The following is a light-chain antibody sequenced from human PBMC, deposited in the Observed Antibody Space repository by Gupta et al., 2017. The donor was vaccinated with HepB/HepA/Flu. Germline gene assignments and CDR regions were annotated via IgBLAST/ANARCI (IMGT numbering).Light chain of an antibody. J-gene: IGLJ3*02. V-gene: IGLV6-57*03. CDR1: SGSIANSY. Sequence: FVLTQPHSVSESPGATVTISCTRSSGSIANSYVQWYQQRPGSAPTSVIYEDHERPFGVPDRFSGSIDTSSNSASLTISGLQTEDEADYYCQSYDANNRWVFGGGTKLTVL. CDR3: QSYDANNRWV. CDR2: EDH.